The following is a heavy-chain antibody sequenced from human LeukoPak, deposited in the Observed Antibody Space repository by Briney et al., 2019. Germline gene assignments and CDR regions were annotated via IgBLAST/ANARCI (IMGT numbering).Heavy chain of an antibody. V-gene: IGHV3-48*02. Sequence: PWGSLRLSCAASAFTFSDYSMNWVRQAPGKGLEWFSYIDTSSSTMYYADSVMGRFTISRDNAKESLYLQMNSLRDEDTAVYYCAREDDSWGPNNLDLWGQGTMVTVSS. J-gene: IGHJ3*01. D-gene: IGHD7-27*01. CDR3: AREDDSWGPNNLDL. CDR2: IDTSSSTM. CDR1: AFTFSDYS.